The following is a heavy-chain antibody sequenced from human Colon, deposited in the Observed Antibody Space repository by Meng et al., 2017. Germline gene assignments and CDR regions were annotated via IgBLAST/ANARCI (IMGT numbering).Heavy chain of an antibody. V-gene: IGHV1-18*01. CDR3: ARNYYDSSGYYYGY. CDR2: ISVYNGNT. Sequence: QVQLEQSGSEGKKLVAALTISSETSEYSFTSYDITWVRQAPGHGLEWMGWISVYNGNTNYAQKFQGGVTMSTDTSTSTAYIELRSLSSDDTAVYYCARNYYDSSGYYYGYWGQGTLVTVSS. J-gene: IGHJ4*02. CDR1: EYSFTSYD. D-gene: IGHD3-22*01.